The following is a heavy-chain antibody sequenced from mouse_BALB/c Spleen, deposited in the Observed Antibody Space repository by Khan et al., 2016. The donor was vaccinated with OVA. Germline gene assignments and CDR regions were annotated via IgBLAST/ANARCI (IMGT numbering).Heavy chain of an antibody. CDR3: ASHLTGSFAY. J-gene: IGHJ3*01. Sequence: EVELVESGGDLVKPGGSLKLSCAASGFIFSSYSMSWVCQTPDKRLEWVATISSGGDYTYYPDSVKGRFTISRDDTKKTLYLQMSSLKSEDTAMYYCASHLTGSFAYWGQGTLVTVSA. V-gene: IGHV5-6*01. CDR2: ISSGGDYT. CDR1: GFIFSSYS. D-gene: IGHD4-1*01.